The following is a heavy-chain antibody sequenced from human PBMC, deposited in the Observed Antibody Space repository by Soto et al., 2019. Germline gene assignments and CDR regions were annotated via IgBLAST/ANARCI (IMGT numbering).Heavy chain of an antibody. Sequence: QVQLVQSGAEVKKPGSSVKVSCKASGGTFSSYAISWVRQAPGQGLEWMGGIIPIFGTANYAQKFQGRVTITADESTSTAYMELSSLRSEDTAVYYCARDQVVITNKRLYYHYGMDVWGQGTTVTVSS. CDR1: GGTFSSYA. J-gene: IGHJ6*02. D-gene: IGHD3-22*01. CDR3: ARDQVVITNKRLYYHYGMDV. CDR2: IIPIFGTA. V-gene: IGHV1-69*01.